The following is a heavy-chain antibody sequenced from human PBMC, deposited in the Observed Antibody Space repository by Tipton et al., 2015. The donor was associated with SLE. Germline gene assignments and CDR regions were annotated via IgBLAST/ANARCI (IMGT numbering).Heavy chain of an antibody. CDR3: ARDVTVAGTGAFAFDI. J-gene: IGHJ3*02. Sequence: SLRLSCAASGFTFSSYSMNWVRQAPGKGLEWVPYISSSSSTIYYADSVKGRFTISRDNAKNSLYLQMNSLRAEDTAVYYCARDVTVAGTGAFAFDIWGQGTMVTVSS. V-gene: IGHV3-48*01. CDR1: GFTFSSYS. CDR2: ISSSSSTI. D-gene: IGHD6-19*01.